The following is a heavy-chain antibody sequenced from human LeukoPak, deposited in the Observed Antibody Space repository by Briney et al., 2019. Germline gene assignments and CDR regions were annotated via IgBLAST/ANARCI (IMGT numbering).Heavy chain of an antibody. CDR2: INHSGST. CDR1: GGSFSGYY. Sequence: SETLSLTCAVYGGSFSGYYWSWIRQPPGKGLEWIGEINHSGSTNYNPSLKSRVTISVDASKNQFSLKLSSVTAADTAVYYCARVWFGETAQYYFDYWGQGTLVTVSS. D-gene: IGHD3-10*01. J-gene: IGHJ4*02. V-gene: IGHV4-34*01. CDR3: ARVWFGETAQYYFDY.